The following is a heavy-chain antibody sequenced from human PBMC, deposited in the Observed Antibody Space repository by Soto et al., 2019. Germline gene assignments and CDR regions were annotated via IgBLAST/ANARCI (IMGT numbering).Heavy chain of an antibody. Sequence: SETLSLTCAVSGYSISSGYYWGWIRQPPGKGLEWIGSIYHSGSTYYNPSLKSRVTISVDTSKNQFSLKLSSVTAADTAVYYCARYDDLFTGYYYYFDYWGQGTLVTVSS. V-gene: IGHV4-38-2*01. CDR2: IYHSGST. D-gene: IGHD3-9*01. CDR1: GYSISSGYY. CDR3: ARYDDLFTGYYYYFDY. J-gene: IGHJ4*02.